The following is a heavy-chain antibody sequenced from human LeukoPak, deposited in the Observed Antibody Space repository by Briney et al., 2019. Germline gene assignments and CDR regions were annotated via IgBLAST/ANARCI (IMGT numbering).Heavy chain of an antibody. J-gene: IGHJ6*03. CDR3: ARMVVPAAIGGYYYYYMDV. V-gene: IGHV3-30*02. Sequence: GGSLRLSCAASGFTFSSYGMHWVRQAPGKGLEWVAFIRYDGSSKYYADSVKGRFTISRDNSKNTLYLQMNSLRAEDTAVYYCARMVVPAAIGGYYYYYMDVWGKGTTVTVSS. CDR1: GFTFSSYG. D-gene: IGHD2-2*01. CDR2: IRYDGSSK.